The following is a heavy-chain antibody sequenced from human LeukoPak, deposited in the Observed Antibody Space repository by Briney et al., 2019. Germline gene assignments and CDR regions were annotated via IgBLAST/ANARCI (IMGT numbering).Heavy chain of an antibody. CDR3: ARLRRGSSTVTTSGAFDI. Sequence: SETLSLTCTVSGGSINGYYWSWIRQPPGKGLEWIGYIYYSGSTNYNPSLKSRVTISVDTSKNQFSLKLSSVTAADTAVYYCARLRRGSSTVTTSGAFDIWGQGTMVTVSS. J-gene: IGHJ3*02. CDR2: IYYSGST. CDR1: GGSINGYY. D-gene: IGHD4-17*01. V-gene: IGHV4-59*12.